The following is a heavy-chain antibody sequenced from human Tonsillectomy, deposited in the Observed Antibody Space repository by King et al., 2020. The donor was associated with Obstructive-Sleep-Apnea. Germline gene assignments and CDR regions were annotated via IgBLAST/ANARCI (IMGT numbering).Heavy chain of an antibody. D-gene: IGHD3/OR15-3a*01. CDR2: IDSDWRST. CDR3: ARSTVFGLLIYYGMDV. Sequence: VQLVESGGGLVQPGGSLRLSCSASGFTFYCYWMHLVRPAPGKGLVWVLRIDSDWRSTNYGDSVKGRFTITRDKAKNTLYLQMNSLRAEDTAVYYCARSTVFGLLIYYGMDVWGQGTTVTVSS. V-gene: IGHV3-74*01. CDR1: GFTFYCYW. J-gene: IGHJ6*02.